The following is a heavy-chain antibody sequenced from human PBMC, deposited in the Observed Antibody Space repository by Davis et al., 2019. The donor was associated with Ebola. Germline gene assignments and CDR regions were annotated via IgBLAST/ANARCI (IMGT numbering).Heavy chain of an antibody. CDR3: ARAPNYDVLTGTSSYYFDY. D-gene: IGHD3-9*01. Sequence: SVNVPRKPSGYTFTSYGLVWVRQAPGLGLEWMGWISGFNTNTNFAQKFQGRVTVSKDTSTNTAYMDLRSLTSDDTAIYYCARAPNYDVLTGTSSYYFDYWGQGTLVTVSS. CDR1: GYTFTSYG. V-gene: IGHV1-18*04. J-gene: IGHJ4*02. CDR2: ISGFNTNT.